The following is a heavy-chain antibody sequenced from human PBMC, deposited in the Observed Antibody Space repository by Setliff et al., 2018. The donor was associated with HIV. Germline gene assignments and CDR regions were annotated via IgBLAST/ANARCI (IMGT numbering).Heavy chain of an antibody. D-gene: IGHD6-19*01. V-gene: IGHV4-39*02. J-gene: IGHJ5*02. CDR1: GYVISSSSYY. CDR3: AKDIPGPAINSGRIKNWFDP. CDR2: IYYSGST. Sequence: SETLSLTCSVSGYVISSSSYYWGWIRQPPGKGLEWIGSIYYSGSTYYNPFINSRVTISVDASKNQFSLKLSSVTAADTAVYYCAKDIPGPAINSGRIKNWFDPWGEGTLVTVSS.